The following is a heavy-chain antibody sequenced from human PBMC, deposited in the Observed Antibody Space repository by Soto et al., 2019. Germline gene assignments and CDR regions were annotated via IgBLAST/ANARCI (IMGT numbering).Heavy chain of an antibody. J-gene: IGHJ4*02. D-gene: IGHD6-6*01. CDR1: GYSFTNYW. Sequence: PGESLKISCKGSGYSFTNYWIGWVRQMPGKGLEWMGLIYPGDSDTNYSPSFQGQVTISADKSISSAYLQWSSLEASDTAMYYCARSYDSSSSSYFDYWGQGALVTVSS. CDR2: IYPGDSDT. V-gene: IGHV5-51*01. CDR3: ARSYDSSSSSYFDY.